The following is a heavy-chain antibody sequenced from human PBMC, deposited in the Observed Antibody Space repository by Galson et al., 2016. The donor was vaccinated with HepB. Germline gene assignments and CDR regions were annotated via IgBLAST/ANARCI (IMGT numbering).Heavy chain of an antibody. Sequence: SLRHSCAASGFTFSSYAMHWVRQAPGKGLEWVAVISYDGSSKYYADSVKGRFTISRDNSKNTLYVQMNSLNSEDTAVYYCARVSVVRRYFDLWGRGTLVTVSS. CDR2: ISYDGSSK. CDR1: GFTFSSYA. V-gene: IGHV3-30*04. J-gene: IGHJ2*01. D-gene: IGHD3-22*01. CDR3: ARVSVVRRYFDL.